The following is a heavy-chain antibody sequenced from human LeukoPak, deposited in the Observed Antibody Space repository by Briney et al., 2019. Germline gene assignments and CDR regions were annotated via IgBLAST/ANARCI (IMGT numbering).Heavy chain of an antibody. Sequence: PSETLSLTCTVSGGSISSYYWSWIRQPPGKGLEWIGYIYYSGSTNYNPSLKSRVTISVDMSKNQFSLKLSSVTAADTAVYYCARDRGYNWNYGGFYFDYWGQGTLVTVSS. CDR2: IYYSGST. CDR3: ARDRGYNWNYGGFYFDY. V-gene: IGHV4-59*01. CDR1: GGSISSYY. J-gene: IGHJ4*02. D-gene: IGHD1-7*01.